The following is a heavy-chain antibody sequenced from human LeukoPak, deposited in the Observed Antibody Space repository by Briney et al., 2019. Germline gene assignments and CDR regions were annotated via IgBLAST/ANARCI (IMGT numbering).Heavy chain of an antibody. V-gene: IGHV1-46*01. Sequence: ASVTVSFKASGYTFTSYYMHWVRQPPGPGLERMGIINTSGGSTSYAHKFQGRVTMTRDTSTSTVYMELSSLRSEDTAVYYCARDGAPIFGVVNPGLGLDYWGQGTLVTVSS. CDR3: ARDGAPIFGVVNPGLGLDY. J-gene: IGHJ4*02. CDR2: INTSGGST. D-gene: IGHD3-3*01. CDR1: GYTFTSYY.